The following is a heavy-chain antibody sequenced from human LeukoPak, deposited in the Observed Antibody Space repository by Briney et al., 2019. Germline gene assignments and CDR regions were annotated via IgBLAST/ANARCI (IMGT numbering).Heavy chain of an antibody. V-gene: IGHV3-23*01. J-gene: IGHJ4*02. Sequence: AGGSLRLSCAASGFTFSDAWMSWARQAPGKGLEWVSAISGSGGSTYYADSVKGRFTISRDNSKNTLYLQMSSLRAEDTAVYYCAKDSSSGWYYWGQGTLVTVSS. D-gene: IGHD6-19*01. CDR3: AKDSSSGWYY. CDR1: GFTFSDAW. CDR2: ISGSGGST.